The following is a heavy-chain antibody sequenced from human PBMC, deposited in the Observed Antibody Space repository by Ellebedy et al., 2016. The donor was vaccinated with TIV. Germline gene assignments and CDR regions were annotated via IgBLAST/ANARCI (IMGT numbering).Heavy chain of an antibody. V-gene: IGHV4-34*01. J-gene: IGHJ2*01. CDR2: INHSGST. CDR3: TKALGDTRYFDL. D-gene: IGHD3-16*01. Sequence: MPSETLSLTCALYGGSSNDYYSTCIRHLLRKGLEWIGEINHSGSTNSNPSLKSRVTIAVDTSKSWFSRKLSSVTAGETAVYYGTKALGDTRYFDLWGRGTLVTVSS. CDR1: GGSSNDYY.